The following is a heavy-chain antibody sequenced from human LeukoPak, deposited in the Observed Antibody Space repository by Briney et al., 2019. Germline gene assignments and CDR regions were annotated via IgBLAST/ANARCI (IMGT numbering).Heavy chain of an antibody. Sequence: GASVKVSCKASGGTFSSYAISWVRQAPGQGLEWMGGIVPIFGTANYAQKFQGRVTIAADKSTSTAYMELSSLRSEDTAVYYCARVSGSWEIFDYWGQGTLVTVSS. V-gene: IGHV1-69*06. CDR2: IVPIFGTA. J-gene: IGHJ4*02. CDR1: GGTFSSYA. D-gene: IGHD1-26*01. CDR3: ARVSGSWEIFDY.